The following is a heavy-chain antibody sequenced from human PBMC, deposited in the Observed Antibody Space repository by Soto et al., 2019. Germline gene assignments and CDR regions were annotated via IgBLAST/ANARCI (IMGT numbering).Heavy chain of an antibody. V-gene: IGHV4-34*01. CDR2: IHHSGST. J-gene: IGHJ4*02. CDR3: ASPGYCSDGTCYPDY. Sequence: SETLSLTCAVYGGSLSGSYWSWIRQPPGTGLEWIGEIHHSGSTYYNPSLKSRVTLSVDTSKNQFSLRLNSVTAADTAVYYCASPGYCSDGTCYPDYWGQGTLVTVSS. D-gene: IGHD2-15*01. CDR1: GGSLSGSY.